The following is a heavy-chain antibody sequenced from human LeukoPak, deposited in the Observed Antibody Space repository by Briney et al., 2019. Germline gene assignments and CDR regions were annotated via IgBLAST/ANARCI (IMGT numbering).Heavy chain of an antibody. J-gene: IGHJ3*02. D-gene: IGHD3-22*01. CDR1: GYTFTSYY. V-gene: IGHV1-46*01. CDR2: INPSGGST. Sequence: ASVKVSCKASGYTFTSYYMHWVRQAPGQGLEWMGIINPSGGSTSCAQKFQGRVTMTRDTSTSTVYMELSSLRSEDTAVYYCARDRGGDYDSSGYYYGLGAFDIWGQGTMVTVSS. CDR3: ARDRGGDYDSSGYYYGLGAFDI.